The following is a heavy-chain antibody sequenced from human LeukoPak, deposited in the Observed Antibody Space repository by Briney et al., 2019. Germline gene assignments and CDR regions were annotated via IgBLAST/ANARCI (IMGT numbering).Heavy chain of an antibody. J-gene: IGHJ6*03. CDR2: IKSKTDGGTT. CDR1: GFTFSNAW. V-gene: IGHV3-15*01. D-gene: IGHD6-6*01. CDR3: AKAGGLEYSSSLNIYYYYYYMDV. Sequence: GGSLRLSCAASGFTFSNAWMSWVRQAPWKGLEWVGRIKSKTDGGTTDYAAPVKGRFTISRDDSKNTLYLQMNSLKTEDTAVYYCAKAGGLEYSSSLNIYYYYYYMDVWGKGTTVTVSS.